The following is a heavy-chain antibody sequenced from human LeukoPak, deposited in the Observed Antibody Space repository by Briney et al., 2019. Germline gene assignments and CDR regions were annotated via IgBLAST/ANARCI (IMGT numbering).Heavy chain of an antibody. CDR1: GGSFSGYY. D-gene: IGHD3-22*01. CDR2: INHSGST. Sequence: SETLSLTCAVYGGSFSGYYWSWIRQPPGKGLEWIGEINHSGSTNYNPSLKSRVTISVDTSKNQFSLKLSSVTAADTAVYYCARVGRGHYYDSSGYSNWGQGTLVTVSS. V-gene: IGHV4-34*01. CDR3: ARVGRGHYYDSSGYSN. J-gene: IGHJ4*02.